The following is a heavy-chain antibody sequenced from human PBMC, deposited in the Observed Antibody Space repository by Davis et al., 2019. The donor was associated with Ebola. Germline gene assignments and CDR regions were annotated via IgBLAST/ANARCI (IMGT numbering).Heavy chain of an antibody. CDR2: ISYDGSNK. V-gene: IGHV3-30-3*02. CDR3: AQEYCSNSGSYCTYFDH. Sequence: PGGSLRLSCAASGFTFSSYAMHWVRQAPGKGLEWVAVISYDGSNKYYADSVKGRFTISRDNSKNTLYLQMNSLRAEDTAVYYCAQEYCSNSGSYCTYFDHWGQGTLVTVSS. J-gene: IGHJ4*02. CDR1: GFTFSSYA. D-gene: IGHD3-10*01.